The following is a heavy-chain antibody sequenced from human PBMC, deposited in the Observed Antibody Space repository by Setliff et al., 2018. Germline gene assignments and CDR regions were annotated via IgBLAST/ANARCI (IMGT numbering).Heavy chain of an antibody. CDR3: AREKHSYGYLASYYYYGMDV. CDR1: GFTFSSYA. CDR2: ISGSGGAT. Sequence: PGGSLRLSCAASGFTFSSYAMTWVRQAPGKGLEWVSGISGSGGATYYAASVKGRFSISRDNSKNTLSLQMNSLRAEDTAVYYCAREKHSYGYLASYYYYGMDVWGQGTTVTVSS. D-gene: IGHD5-18*01. V-gene: IGHV3-23*01. J-gene: IGHJ6*02.